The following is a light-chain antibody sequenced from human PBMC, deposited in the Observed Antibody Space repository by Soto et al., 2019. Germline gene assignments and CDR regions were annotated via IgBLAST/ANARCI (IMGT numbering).Light chain of an antibody. Sequence: EVVMTQSPAALSVSPGERATLSCRASQSVSSNLAWYQQKPGQAPRLLIYRAFTRATGIPARFSGSGSGTECSLTISGLQSEDFAVYFCQQHQHWPRTFGQGIKVEIK. J-gene: IGKJ1*01. CDR3: QQHQHWPRT. CDR2: RAF. CDR1: QSVSSN. V-gene: IGKV3-15*01.